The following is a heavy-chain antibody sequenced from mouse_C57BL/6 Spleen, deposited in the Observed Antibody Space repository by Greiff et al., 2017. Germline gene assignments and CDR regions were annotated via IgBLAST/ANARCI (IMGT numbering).Heavy chain of an antibody. D-gene: IGHD2-4*01. V-gene: IGHV1-18*01. CDR1: GYTFTDYN. CDR2: INPNNGGT. Sequence: VQLQQSGPELVKPGASVKIPCKASGYTFTDYNMDWVKQSHGKSLEWIGDINPNNGGTIYNQKFKGKDTLTVDKSSSTAYMELRSLTSEDTAVYYCARNSIYYDYDAFAYWGQGTLVTVSA. CDR3: ARNSIYYDYDAFAY. J-gene: IGHJ3*01.